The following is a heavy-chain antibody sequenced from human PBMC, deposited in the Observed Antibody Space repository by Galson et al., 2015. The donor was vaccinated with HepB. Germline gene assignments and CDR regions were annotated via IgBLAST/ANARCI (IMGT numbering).Heavy chain of an antibody. CDR1: EFTFGDYG. CDR3: ARGDCSSTSCYLH. V-gene: IGHV3-30*04. CDR2: ISYDGSNK. D-gene: IGHD2-2*01. Sequence: SLRLSCAGSEFTFGDYGMHWVRQAPGKGLEWVAVISYDGSNKYYADSVKGRFTISRDNSKNTLYLQMNSLRAEDTAVYYCARGDCSSTSCYLHWGQGTLVTVSS. J-gene: IGHJ4*02.